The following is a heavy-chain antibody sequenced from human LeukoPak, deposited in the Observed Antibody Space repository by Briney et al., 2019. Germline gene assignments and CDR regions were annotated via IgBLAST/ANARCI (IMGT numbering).Heavy chain of an antibody. V-gene: IGHV3-21*01. CDR3: ARERGNPYYYDSSGPDY. J-gene: IGHJ4*02. CDR2: ISSSSSYI. Sequence: PGGSLRLSCAASGFIFSSYSMNWVRQAPGKGLEWVSSISSSSSYIYYADSVKGRFTISRDNAKNSLYLQMNSLRAEDTAVYYCARERGNPYYYDSSGPDYWGQGTLVTVSS. D-gene: IGHD3-22*01. CDR1: GFIFSSYS.